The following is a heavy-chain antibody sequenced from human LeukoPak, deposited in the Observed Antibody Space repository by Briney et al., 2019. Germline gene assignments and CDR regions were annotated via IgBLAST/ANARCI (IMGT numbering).Heavy chain of an antibody. CDR2: TSNTGSTT. D-gene: IGHD1-14*01. V-gene: IGHV3-11*04. J-gene: IGHJ4*02. Sequence: GGSLRLSCAASGFTFSDNYMTWIRQAPGKGLEWVSYTSNTGSTTYYADPVKGRFTISRDNATNSLYLQMNSLRAEDTAVYYCARARKGYYFDYWGQGPLVTVSS. CDR3: ARARKGYYFDY. CDR1: GFTFSDNY.